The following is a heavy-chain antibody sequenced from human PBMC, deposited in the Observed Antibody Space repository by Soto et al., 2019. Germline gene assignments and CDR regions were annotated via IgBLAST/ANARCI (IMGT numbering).Heavy chain of an antibody. CDR1: GFNFNSYT. Sequence: EVQLVESGGGLVKPGGSLRLSCAASGFNFNSYTINWVRQAPGKRLEWLSSISSSGYIFSTDSVRGRFTISRDNAKNSVYLQINSLRAEDTAVYFCARYCSGGSCYPGMDVWCPGTTVTVSS. V-gene: IGHV3-21*01. D-gene: IGHD2-15*01. CDR2: ISSSGYI. CDR3: ARYCSGGSCYPGMDV. J-gene: IGHJ6*02.